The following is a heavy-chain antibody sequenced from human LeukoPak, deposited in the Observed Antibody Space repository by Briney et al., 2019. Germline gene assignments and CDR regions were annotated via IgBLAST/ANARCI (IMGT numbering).Heavy chain of an antibody. CDR1: GGSISSYY. D-gene: IGHD3-10*02. CDR3: ARARNYVDDAFDI. Sequence: SETLSLTCTVSGGSISSYYWSWIRQPPGKGLEWIGYIYYSGSTNYNPSLKSRVTISVDTSKNQFSLKLSSVTAADTAVYYCARARNYVDDAFDIWGQGTMVTVSS. J-gene: IGHJ3*02. V-gene: IGHV4-59*01. CDR2: IYYSGST.